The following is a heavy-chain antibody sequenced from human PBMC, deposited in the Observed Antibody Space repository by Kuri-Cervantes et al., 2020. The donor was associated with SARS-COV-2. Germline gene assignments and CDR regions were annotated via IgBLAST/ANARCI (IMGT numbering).Heavy chain of an antibody. CDR1: GFTFSSYS. V-gene: IGHV3-48*01. CDR3: ARAGTAPHWYFDL. J-gene: IGHJ2*01. D-gene: IGHD6-13*01. CDR2: ISSSSSTI. Sequence: GESLKISCAASGFTFSSYSMNWVRQAPGKGLEWVSYISSSSSTIYYADSVKGRFTISRENAKNSLYLRMNSLRAGDTAVYYCARAGTAPHWYFDLWGRGTLVTVSS.